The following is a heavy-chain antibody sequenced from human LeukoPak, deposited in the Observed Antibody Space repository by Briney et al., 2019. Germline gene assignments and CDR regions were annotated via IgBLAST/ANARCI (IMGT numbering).Heavy chain of an antibody. Sequence: GGSLRLSCAASGFTFSSYSMNWVRQAPGKGLEWVSSISSSSSYIYYADSVKGRFTISRDNSKNTLYLQMNSLRAEDTAVYYCATSIAAAAPPVGYWGQGTLVTVSS. CDR1: GFTFSSYS. D-gene: IGHD6-13*01. CDR2: ISSSSSYI. CDR3: ATSIAAAAPPVGY. V-gene: IGHV3-21*01. J-gene: IGHJ4*02.